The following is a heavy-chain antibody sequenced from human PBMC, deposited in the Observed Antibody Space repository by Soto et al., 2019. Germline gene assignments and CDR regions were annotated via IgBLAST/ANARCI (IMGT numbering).Heavy chain of an antibody. CDR2: ISGHNGNT. CDR1: GYTFTSYG. V-gene: IGHV1-18*01. CDR3: ARDTDIVVVVDATGGIDI. D-gene: IGHD2-15*01. J-gene: IGHJ3*02. Sequence: GASVKVSCKASGYTFTSYGISWVRQAPGQGLEWMGWISGHNGNTNYAQKLQGRVTMTTDTSTSTAYMELRSLRSDDTAVYYCARDTDIVVVVDATGGIDIWGQGTMVTVSS.